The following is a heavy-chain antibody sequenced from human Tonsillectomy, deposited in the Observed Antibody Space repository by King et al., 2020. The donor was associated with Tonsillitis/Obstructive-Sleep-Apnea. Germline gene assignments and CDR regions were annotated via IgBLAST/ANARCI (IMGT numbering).Heavy chain of an antibody. Sequence: TLKESGPVLVKPTETLTLTCTVSGFSLSKPRMGVSWIRRPPGKALEWLAHIFSNDEKSYNTSLRTRLTISKDTSKSQVVLTMTNVDPVDTATYYCARGWLVCDYWGQGTLVTVSS. CDR2: IFSNDEK. CDR3: ARGWLVCDY. V-gene: IGHV2-26*01. J-gene: IGHJ4*02. CDR1: GFSLSKPRMG. D-gene: IGHD6-19*01.